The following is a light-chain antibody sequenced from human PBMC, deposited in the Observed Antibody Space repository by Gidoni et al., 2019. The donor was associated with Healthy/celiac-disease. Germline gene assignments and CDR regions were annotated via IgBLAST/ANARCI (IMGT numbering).Light chain of an antibody. CDR2: KAS. J-gene: IGKJ1*01. CDR3: QQYNSYSPVT. V-gene: IGKV1-5*03. Sequence: DIQMTQSPSTLSASVGDRVTITCRARQSISSWLAWYQQKPEKAPKLLIYKASSLESGVPSRFSGSGSGTEFTLTISSLQPDDFATYYCQQYNSYSPVTFGQGTKVEIK. CDR1: QSISSW.